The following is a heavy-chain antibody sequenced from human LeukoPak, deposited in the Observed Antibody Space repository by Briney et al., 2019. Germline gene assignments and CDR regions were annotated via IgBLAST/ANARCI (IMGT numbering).Heavy chain of an antibody. D-gene: IGHD3-3*01. J-gene: IGHJ4*02. CDR1: RITFTYW. V-gene: IGHV3-7*01. CDR3: ASSFSDDFWSGHF. CDR2: IKQDGSEK. Sequence: SGGSLRLSCAASRITFTYWMSWVRQAPGKGLEWVANIKQDGSEKYYVDSVKGRFTISRDNAKKSLFLQMNSLRAQDTAVYYCASSFSDDFWSGHFWGQGTLVTVSS.